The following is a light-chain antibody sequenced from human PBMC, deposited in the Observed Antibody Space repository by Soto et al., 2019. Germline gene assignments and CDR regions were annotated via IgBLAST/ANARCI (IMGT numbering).Light chain of an antibody. CDR3: SSYTSSSTLV. CDR2: EVS. CDR1: SSDVGGYNY. Sequence: QSALTQPASVSGSPGQSITISCTGTSSDVGGYNYVSWYQQHPGKAPKLMIYEVSNRPSGVSNRFSGSKSGNTASLTISGLQAEDEADYYSSSYTSSSTLVFETGTKLTVL. J-gene: IGLJ1*01. V-gene: IGLV2-14*01.